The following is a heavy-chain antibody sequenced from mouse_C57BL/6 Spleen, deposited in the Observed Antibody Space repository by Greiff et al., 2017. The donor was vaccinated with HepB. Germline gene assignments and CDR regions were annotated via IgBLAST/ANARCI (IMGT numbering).Heavy chain of an antibody. J-gene: IGHJ3*01. CDR1: GFTFSSYT. Sequence: EVKLMESGGGLVKPGGSLKLSCAASGFTFSSYTMSWVRQTPEKRLEWVATISGGGGNTYYPDSVKGRFTISRDNAKNTLYLQMSSLRSEDTALYYCARRGFYDYDQFAYWGQGTLVTVSA. CDR2: ISGGGGNT. V-gene: IGHV5-9*01. CDR3: ARRGFYDYDQFAY. D-gene: IGHD2-4*01.